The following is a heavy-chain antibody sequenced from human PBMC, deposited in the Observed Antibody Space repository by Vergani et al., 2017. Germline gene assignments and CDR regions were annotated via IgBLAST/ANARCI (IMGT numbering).Heavy chain of an antibody. CDR1: GFTFSSYA. D-gene: IGHD3-10*01. Sequence: QVQLVESGGGVVQPGRSLRLSCAASGFTFSSYAMHWVRQAPGKGLGWVAVISYDGSNKYYADSVKGRFTISGDNSKNTLYLQMNSLRAEDTAVYCCARVSSNGSGIRRDYIDYWGQGTLVTVSS. CDR2: ISYDGSNK. J-gene: IGHJ4*02. V-gene: IGHV3-30-3*01. CDR3: ARVSSNGSGIRRDYIDY.